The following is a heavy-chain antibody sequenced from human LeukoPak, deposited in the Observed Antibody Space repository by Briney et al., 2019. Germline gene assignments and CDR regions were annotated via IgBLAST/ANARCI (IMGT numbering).Heavy chain of an antibody. Sequence: KPGGSLRLSCAASGFTFSSYAMSWIRQAPGKGLEWVSYISSSGSTIYYADSVKGRFTISRDNAKNSLYLQMNSLRADDTAVYYCAKDRAYYSDSSGYYLVRAYDYWGQGTLVTVSS. CDR2: ISSSGSTI. J-gene: IGHJ4*02. D-gene: IGHD3-22*01. CDR1: GFTFSSYA. V-gene: IGHV3-11*01. CDR3: AKDRAYYSDSSGYYLVRAYDY.